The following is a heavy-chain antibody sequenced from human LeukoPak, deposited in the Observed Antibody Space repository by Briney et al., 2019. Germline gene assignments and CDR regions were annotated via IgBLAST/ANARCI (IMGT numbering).Heavy chain of an antibody. CDR3: ARDGVYGMDV. Sequence: PGGSLRLSCAASGFTFSNYGMHWVRQAPGKGLEWVAIIWYDGSNKYYADPVKGRFTISRDNAKNSLYLQMNSLRDEDTAVYYCARDGVYGMDVWGQGTTVTVSS. D-gene: IGHD3-16*01. J-gene: IGHJ6*02. V-gene: IGHV3-33*01. CDR1: GFTFSNYG. CDR2: IWYDGSNK.